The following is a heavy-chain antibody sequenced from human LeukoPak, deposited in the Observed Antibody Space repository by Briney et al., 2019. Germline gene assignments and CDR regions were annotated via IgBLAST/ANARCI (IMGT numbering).Heavy chain of an antibody. CDR1: GFTFNNYG. Sequence: PGGSLRLSCVASGFTFNNYGMHWVRQAPGKGLEWVSLISHDGTNEDYSDSVEGRFTISRDNSKKTVYLQMDSLRSEDTAVYYCVRGALRKLWTLGVDRGQGTLVIVSS. D-gene: IGHD3-16*01. CDR3: VRGALRKLWTLGVD. J-gene: IGHJ4*02. V-gene: IGHV3-30*04. CDR2: ISHDGTNE.